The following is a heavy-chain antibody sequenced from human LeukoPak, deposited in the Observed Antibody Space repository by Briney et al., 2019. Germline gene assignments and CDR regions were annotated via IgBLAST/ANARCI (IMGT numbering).Heavy chain of an antibody. D-gene: IGHD6-6*01. CDR2: IYYSGST. J-gene: IGHJ4*02. V-gene: IGHV4-59*01. CDR3: ARSRGIAARLAA. Sequence: SETLSLTCTVSGGSISSYYWSWIRQPPGKGLEWIGYIYYSGSTNHNPSLKSRVTISVDTSKNQFSLKLSSVTAADTAVYYCARSRGIAARLAAWGQGTLVTVSS. CDR1: GGSISSYY.